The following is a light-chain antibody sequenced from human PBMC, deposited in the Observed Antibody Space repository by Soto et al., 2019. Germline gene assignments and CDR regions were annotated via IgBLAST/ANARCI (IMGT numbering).Light chain of an antibody. CDR1: NSNIGRNY. CDR3: AAWDDSLSGVV. V-gene: IGLV1-47*02. Sequence: QSVLTQPPSVSGTPGQRVTISCSGSNSNIGRNYVYWYQQLPGTAPKLLIYTNNQRPSGVPDRFSGSKSGTSASLAISGLRSEDEADYYCAAWDDSLSGVVFGGGTQRTVL. J-gene: IGLJ3*02. CDR2: TNN.